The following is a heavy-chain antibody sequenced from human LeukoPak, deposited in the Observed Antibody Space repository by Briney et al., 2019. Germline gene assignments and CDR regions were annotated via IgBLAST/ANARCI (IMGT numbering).Heavy chain of an antibody. V-gene: IGHV1-46*01. CDR2: INPSGGST. D-gene: IGHD3-9*01. CDR1: GYTFTGYY. CDR3: ARVSFQHFDWLLYGAFDI. J-gene: IGHJ3*02. Sequence: GASVKVSCKASGYTFTGYYMHWVRQAPGQGLEWMGIINPSGGSTSYAQKFQGRVTMTRDTSTSTVYMELSSLRSEDTAVYYCARVSFQHFDWLLYGAFDIWGQGTMVTVSS.